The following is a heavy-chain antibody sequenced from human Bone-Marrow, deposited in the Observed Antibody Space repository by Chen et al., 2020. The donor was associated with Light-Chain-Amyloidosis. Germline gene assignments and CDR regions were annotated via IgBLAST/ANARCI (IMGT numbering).Heavy chain of an antibody. CDR1: SGSISSDNYY. CDR2: IYFRGDT. V-gene: IGHV4-39*01. J-gene: IGHJ4*02. Sequence: QLQLQESGPGLVKTSETLSLTCTVSSGSISSDNYYWGWIRQPPGQGLEWIGSIYFRGDTYYRPSLRSRVTISVDTSKNQFSLILNSMTAADTAVYYCVRQRRGIGWLPVYWGQGTLVTCPQ. D-gene: IGHD3-9*01. CDR3: VRQRRGIGWLPVY.